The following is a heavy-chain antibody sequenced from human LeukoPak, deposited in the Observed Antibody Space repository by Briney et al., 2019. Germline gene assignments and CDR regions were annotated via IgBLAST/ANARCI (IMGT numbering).Heavy chain of an antibody. D-gene: IGHD2-21*02. CDR1: GFTVSSNY. J-gene: IGHJ4*02. CDR2: IYSGGST. Sequence: GGSLRLSCAASGFTVSSNYMRWVRQAPGKGLEWVSAIYSGGSTYYADSVKGRFTISRDNSKNTLYLQMDSLRAEDTAVYYCAKDHEPYCGGDCFNGDYWGQGTLVTVSS. CDR3: AKDHEPYCGGDCFNGDY. V-gene: IGHV3-66*02.